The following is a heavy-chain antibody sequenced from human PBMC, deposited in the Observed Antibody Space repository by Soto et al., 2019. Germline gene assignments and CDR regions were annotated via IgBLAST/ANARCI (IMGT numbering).Heavy chain of an antibody. CDR2: IYYSGST. CDR3: ARDRGYCSGGSCYGFDY. CDR1: GGSISSGGYY. J-gene: IGHJ4*02. V-gene: IGHV4-31*03. Sequence: SETLSLTCTVSGGSISSGGYYWSWIRQHPGKGLEWIGYIYYSGSTYYNPSLKSRVTISVDTSKNQFSLKLSSVTAADTAVYYCARDRGYCSGGSCYGFDYWGQGTLVTVSS. D-gene: IGHD2-15*01.